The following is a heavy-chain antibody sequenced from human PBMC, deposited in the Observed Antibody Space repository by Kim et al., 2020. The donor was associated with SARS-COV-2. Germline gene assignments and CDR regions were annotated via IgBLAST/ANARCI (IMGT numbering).Heavy chain of an antibody. D-gene: IGHD2-21*01. CDR3: ARLSVYSDIVVVISIRGGYYYAMDV. Sequence: ASVKVSCKASGYTFTSYGISWVRHAPGQGLEWMGWISAYNGNTNYAQKLQGRVTMTTDTSTSTAYMELRSLRSDDTAVYYCARLSVYSDIVVVISIRGGYYYAMDVWGQGTTVTVSS. CDR2: ISAYNGNT. J-gene: IGHJ6*02. V-gene: IGHV1-18*01. CDR1: GYTFTSYG.